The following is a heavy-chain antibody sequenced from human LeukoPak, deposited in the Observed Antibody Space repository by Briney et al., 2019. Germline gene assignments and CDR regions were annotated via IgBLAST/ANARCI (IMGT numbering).Heavy chain of an antibody. CDR2: IKQDGSEK. CDR1: GFTFSSYW. J-gene: IGHJ4*02. D-gene: IGHD3-3*01. CDR3: ARGGFWSGYSSVFDY. V-gene: IGHV3-7*01. Sequence: GGSLRLSCAASGFTFSSYWMSWVRQAPGKGLERVANIKQDGSEKYYVDSVKGRFTISRDNAKNSLYLQMNSLRAEDTAVYYCARGGFWSGYSSVFDYWGQGTLVTVSS.